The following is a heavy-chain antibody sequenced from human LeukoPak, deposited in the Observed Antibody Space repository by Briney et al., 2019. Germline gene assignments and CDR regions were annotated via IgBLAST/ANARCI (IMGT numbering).Heavy chain of an antibody. D-gene: IGHD3-10*01. J-gene: IGHJ4*02. V-gene: IGHV3-21*01. CDR2: ISSSSSYI. CDR3: ARTGDYYGSGSYYDY. CDR1: GFTFSSYS. Sequence: GGSLSLSCAASGFTFSSYSMNWVRQAPGKGLEWGSSISSSSSYIYYADSVKGRFTISRDNAKNSLYLQMNSLRAEDTAVYYCARTGDYYGSGSYYDYWGQGTLVTVSS.